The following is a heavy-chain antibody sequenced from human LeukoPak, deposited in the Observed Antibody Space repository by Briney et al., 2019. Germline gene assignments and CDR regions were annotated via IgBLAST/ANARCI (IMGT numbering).Heavy chain of an antibody. CDR2: IIPIFGTA. CDR1: GYTFTSYG. Sequence: ASVKVSCKASGYTFTSYGISWVRQAPGQGLEWMGGIIPIFGTANYAQKFQGRVTITADESTSTAYMELSSLRSEDTAVYYCARAVGYYDSRVYYRDYWGQEPWSPSPQ. J-gene: IGHJ4*01. D-gene: IGHD3-22*01. V-gene: IGHV1-69*01. CDR3: ARAVGYYDSRVYYRDY.